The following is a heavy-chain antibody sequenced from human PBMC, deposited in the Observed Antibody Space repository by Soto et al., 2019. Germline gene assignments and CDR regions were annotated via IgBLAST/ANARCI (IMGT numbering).Heavy chain of an antibody. CDR2: IYATGTT. CDR1: GASISGYY. J-gene: IGHJ5*02. V-gene: IGHV4-4*07. Sequence: KASETLSLTCTVSGASISGYYWSWIRKSAGKGLEWIGRIYATGTTDYNPSLKSRVMMSVDTSKKQFSLRLRSVTAADTAVYYCVRDGTKTLRDWFDPWGQGISVTVSS. CDR3: VRDGTKTLRDWFDP. D-gene: IGHD1-1*01.